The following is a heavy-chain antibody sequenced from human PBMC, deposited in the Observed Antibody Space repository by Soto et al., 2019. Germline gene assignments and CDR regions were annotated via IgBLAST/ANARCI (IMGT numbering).Heavy chain of an antibody. CDR1: GGSISSSSYY. Sequence: PSETLSLTCTVSGGSISSSSYYWGWIRPPPGKGLEWIGSIYYSESTYYNPSLKSRVTISVDTSKNQFSLKLSSVTAADTAVYYCARRLVLRYFDWLPSTVDYWGQGTLVTVSS. CDR2: IYYSEST. D-gene: IGHD3-9*01. J-gene: IGHJ4*02. CDR3: ARRLVLRYFDWLPSTVDY. V-gene: IGHV4-39*01.